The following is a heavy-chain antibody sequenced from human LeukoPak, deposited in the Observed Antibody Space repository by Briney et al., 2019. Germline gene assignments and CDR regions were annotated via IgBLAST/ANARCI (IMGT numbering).Heavy chain of an antibody. CDR1: GYTFTGYY. V-gene: IGHV1-2*02. CDR2: INPNSGGT. Sequence: ASVKVSCKASGYTFTGYYMHWVRQAPGQGLEWMGWINPNSGGTNYTQKFQGRVTMTRDTSISTAYMELSRLRSDDTAVYYCAREVGPLYDYVWGEFLYPRHWFDPWGQGTLVTVSS. D-gene: IGHD3-16*01. CDR3: AREVGPLYDYVWGEFLYPRHWFDP. J-gene: IGHJ5*02.